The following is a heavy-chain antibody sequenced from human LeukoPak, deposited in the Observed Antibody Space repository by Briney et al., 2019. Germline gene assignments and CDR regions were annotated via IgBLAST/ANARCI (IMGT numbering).Heavy chain of an antibody. D-gene: IGHD3-22*01. J-gene: IGHJ6*03. CDR1: GGSISSYY. CDR3: ARVVYYYDSSGYYSRKFYYMDV. Sequence: PSETLSLTCTVSGGSISSYYWSWIRQPAGKGLEWIGRIYTSGSTNYNPSLTSRVTIPVDTSKNQFYLKLSSVTAADTAVYYCARVVYYYDSSGYYSRKFYYMDVWGKGTTVTVSS. CDR2: IYTSGST. V-gene: IGHV4-4*07.